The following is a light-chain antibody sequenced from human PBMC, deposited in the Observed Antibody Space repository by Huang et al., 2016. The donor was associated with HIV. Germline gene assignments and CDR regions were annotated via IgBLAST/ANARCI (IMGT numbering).Light chain of an antibody. CDR1: QTISTW. J-gene: IGKJ4*01. CDR3: QQYNSDPS. Sequence: DIQMTQSPSTLSASVGDRVTITCRVSQTISTWLAWYQQKPGKAPKVLIYKSSSLESGVPARFSGSGSGTEFTLTISSPQPDDFATYYCQQYNSDPSFGGGTKVEI. V-gene: IGKV1-5*03. CDR2: KSS.